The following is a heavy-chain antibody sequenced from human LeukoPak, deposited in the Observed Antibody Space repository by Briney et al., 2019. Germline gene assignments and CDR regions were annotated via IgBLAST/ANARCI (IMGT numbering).Heavy chain of an antibody. V-gene: IGHV3-30*18. CDR2: ISFDGGDK. Sequence: HPGGSLRLSCAASGFTFSSYGMHWVRQAPGKGLQWVALISFDGGDKYYADSVKGRFTISRDNSKDTLFLQMNSLRPEDTAVYYCAKQGRDHCSGGSCYLFDYWGQGTLVTVSS. CDR1: GFTFSSYG. D-gene: IGHD2-15*01. J-gene: IGHJ4*02. CDR3: AKQGRDHCSGGSCYLFDY.